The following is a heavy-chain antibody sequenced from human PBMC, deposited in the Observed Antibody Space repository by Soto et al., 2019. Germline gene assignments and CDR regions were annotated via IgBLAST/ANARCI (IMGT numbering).Heavy chain of an antibody. CDR2: TRNKANSYTT. J-gene: IGHJ4*02. Sequence: GGSLRLSCAASGFTFSDHYMDWVRQAPGKGLEWVGRTRNKANSYTTEYAASVKGRFTISRDDSKNSLYLQMNSLKTEDTAVYYCARVQLTWGWELPGIDYWGQGTLVTVSS. V-gene: IGHV3-72*01. CDR3: ARVQLTWGWELPGIDY. CDR1: GFTFSDHY. D-gene: IGHD1-26*01.